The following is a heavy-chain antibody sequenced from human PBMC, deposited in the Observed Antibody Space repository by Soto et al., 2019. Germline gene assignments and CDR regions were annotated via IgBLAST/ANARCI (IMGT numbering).Heavy chain of an antibody. D-gene: IGHD3-22*01. CDR2: IYYSGST. V-gene: IGHV4-59*04. CDR3: ARPAGTYYYDSSGYFHWFDP. Sequence: SETLSLTCTVSGGSISSYYWSWIRQPPGKGLEWIGYIYYSGSTYYNPSLKSRVTISVDTSKNQFSLKLSSVTAADTAVYYCARPAGTYYYDSSGYFHWFDPWGQGTLVTVSS. J-gene: IGHJ5*02. CDR1: GGSISSYY.